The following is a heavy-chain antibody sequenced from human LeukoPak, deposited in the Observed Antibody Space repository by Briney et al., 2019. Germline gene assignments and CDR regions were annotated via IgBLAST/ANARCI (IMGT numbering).Heavy chain of an antibody. CDR2: IYSSGST. CDR1: GASISRYY. V-gene: IGHV4-4*07. CDR3: ATVYGDFDSY. J-gene: IGHJ4*02. D-gene: IGHD4-17*01. Sequence: KPSETLSLTCTVSGASISRYYWSWIRQPAGKGLEWIGRIYSSGSTNYNPSLKSRVTMSVDTSKNQFSLKLRSVIAADTAVYYCATVYGDFDSYWGQGTLVTVSS.